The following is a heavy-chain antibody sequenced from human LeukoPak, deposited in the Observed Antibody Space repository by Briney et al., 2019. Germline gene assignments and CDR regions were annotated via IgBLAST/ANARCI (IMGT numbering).Heavy chain of an antibody. CDR1: GDSISSGSDD. V-gene: IGHV4-61*02. D-gene: IGHD2-15*01. CDR3: ARGSEILDY. CDR2: IYTSGST. J-gene: IGHJ4*02. Sequence: SQTLSLTCTVCGDSISSGSDDWRWIRQPGGKGLEWIVRIYTSGSTNYTPSLKSRVTISVDTSKIQFSLKLSSVTAADAAVYYCARGSEILDYWGQGTLVTVSS.